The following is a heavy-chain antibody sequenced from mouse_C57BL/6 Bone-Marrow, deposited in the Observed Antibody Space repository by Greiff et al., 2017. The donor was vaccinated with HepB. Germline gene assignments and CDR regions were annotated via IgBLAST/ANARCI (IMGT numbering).Heavy chain of an antibody. Sequence: VQLQQPGAELVKPGASVKLSCKASGYTFTSYWMHWVKQRPGQGLEWIGMIHPNSGSTNYNEKFKSKATLTVDKSSSTAYMQRSSLTSEDSAVYYCASTAYYDPPCYWGQGTTLTVSS. CDR2: IHPNSGST. J-gene: IGHJ2*01. D-gene: IGHD2-4*01. CDR1: GYTFTSYW. V-gene: IGHV1-64*01. CDR3: ASTAYYDPPCY.